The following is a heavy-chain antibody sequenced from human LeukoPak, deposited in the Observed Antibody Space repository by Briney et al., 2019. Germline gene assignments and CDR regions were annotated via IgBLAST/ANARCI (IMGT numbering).Heavy chain of an antibody. D-gene: IGHD6-19*01. Sequence: GGSLRLSCAASGFTFSSYGMHWVRQAPGKGLEWVSSITSGSTYIYYADSVKGRFTLSRDNAKNSLYLQMNSLRAEDTAVYYCARGDKSSAWYFLDYWGQGTLVTVSS. V-gene: IGHV3-21*01. CDR3: ARGDKSSAWYFLDY. CDR2: ITSGSTYI. CDR1: GFTFSSYG. J-gene: IGHJ4*02.